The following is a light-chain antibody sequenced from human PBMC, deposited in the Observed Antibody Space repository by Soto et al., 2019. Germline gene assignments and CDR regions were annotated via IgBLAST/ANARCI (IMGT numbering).Light chain of an antibody. Sequence: EIVMTQSPATLSVSPGEGATLSCRASQSVSSNLAWYQQKPGQAPRLLISGASARVTGIPARFSGSGSGTDFTVNVSSLQSEDFAIYYCQQYHDWPLTFGGGTSVEIK. CDR1: QSVSSN. CDR2: GAS. CDR3: QQYHDWPLT. V-gene: IGKV3-15*01. J-gene: IGKJ4*01.